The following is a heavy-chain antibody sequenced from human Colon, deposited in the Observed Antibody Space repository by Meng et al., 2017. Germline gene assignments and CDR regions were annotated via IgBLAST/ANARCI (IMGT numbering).Heavy chain of an antibody. Sequence: QVQLQEPGPGLVKPSGTLSLPCAVSGGSISTSNWWTWVRQTPGKGLEWIGEIHHSGSSNWNPSLKSRVSTSVDKSKNQFSLNLSSVTAADTATYYCATSAMDVWGQGTTVTVSS. V-gene: IGHV4-4*02. CDR1: GGSISTSNW. J-gene: IGHJ6*02. CDR3: ATSAMDV. CDR2: IHHSGSS.